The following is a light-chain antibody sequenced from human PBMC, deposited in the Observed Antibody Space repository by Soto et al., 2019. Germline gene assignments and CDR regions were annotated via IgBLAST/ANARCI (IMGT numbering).Light chain of an antibody. V-gene: IGKV1-6*01. J-gene: IGKJ1*01. CDR2: GAS. CDR1: QGIGNA. CDR3: LQDINYPWT. Sequence: QVAQDAASQAAAGGDSVTISGLASQGIGNALGWYQQKPGKPPKVLIYGASNLQSGVPPRFSGSGSGTDFTLAISSLQPQDFATYYCLQDINYPWTFGQGTKVDIK.